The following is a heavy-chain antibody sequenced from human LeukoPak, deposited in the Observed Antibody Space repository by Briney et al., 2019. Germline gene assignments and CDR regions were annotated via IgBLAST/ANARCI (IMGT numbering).Heavy chain of an antibody. CDR3: AGDGSGAIDY. Sequence: GESLRLSCAASGFTFGTYRMNWVRQAPGQGLEWVSSISSSGSYIYDADSVKGRFTISRDNAQNSVYLRMNSLRAEDTAVYYCAGDGSGAIDYWGQGTLVTVSS. D-gene: IGHD3-3*01. CDR1: GFTFGTYR. CDR2: ISSSGSYI. V-gene: IGHV3-21*01. J-gene: IGHJ4*02.